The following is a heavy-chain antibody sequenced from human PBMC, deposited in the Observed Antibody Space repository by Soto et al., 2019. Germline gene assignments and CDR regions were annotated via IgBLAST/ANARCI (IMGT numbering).Heavy chain of an antibody. Sequence: QVQLVQSGAEVKKPGASVKVSCKACGITYTTYAIHWVRQAPGQGLEWMGWINTGNGNTRYSQRFQGRVTLTTDTSASTAYMDLSSLTSEDTAVFYCARAISGYVTWGQGTLITVSS. D-gene: IGHD5-12*01. CDR2: INTGNGNT. CDR3: ARAISGYVT. J-gene: IGHJ5*02. CDR1: GITYTTYA. V-gene: IGHV1-3*04.